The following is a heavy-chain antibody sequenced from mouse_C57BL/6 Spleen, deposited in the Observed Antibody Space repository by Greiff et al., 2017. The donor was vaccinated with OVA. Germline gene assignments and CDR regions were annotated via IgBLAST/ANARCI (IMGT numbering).Heavy chain of an antibody. CDR1: GYSITSGYY. J-gene: IGHJ4*01. CDR3: ARARYGNYEDYAMDY. V-gene: IGHV3-6*01. CDR2: ISYDGSN. D-gene: IGHD2-1*01. Sequence: DVQLQESGPGLVKPSQSLSLTCSVTGYSITSGYYWNWIRQFPGNKLEWMGYISYDGSNNYNPSLKNRISITRDTSKNQFFLKLNSVTTEDTATXYCARARYGNYEDYAMDYWGQGTSVTVSS.